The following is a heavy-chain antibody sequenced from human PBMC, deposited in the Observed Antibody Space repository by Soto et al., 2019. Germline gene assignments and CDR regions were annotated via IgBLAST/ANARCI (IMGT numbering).Heavy chain of an antibody. CDR3: AREGAAGTIGNYGMDV. CDR1: GFTFSSYS. V-gene: IGHV3-21*01. J-gene: IGHJ6*02. CDR2: ISSSSSYI. D-gene: IGHD6-13*01. Sequence: GGSLRLSCAASGFTFSSYSMNWVRQAPGKGLEWVSSISSSSSYIYYADSVKGRFTIFRDNAKNSLYLQMNSLRAEDTAVYYCAREGAAGTIGNYGMDVWGQGTTVTVSS.